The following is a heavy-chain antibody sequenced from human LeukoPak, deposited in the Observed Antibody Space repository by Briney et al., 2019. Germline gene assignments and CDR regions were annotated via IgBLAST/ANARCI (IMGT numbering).Heavy chain of an antibody. V-gene: IGHV3-7*01. D-gene: IGHD4-17*01. CDR1: GLTFSSYW. CDR2: IKQDGSEK. Sequence: PGGSLRLSCAASGLTFSSYWMSWVRQAPGKGLEWVANIKQDGSEKYYVDSVKGRFTISRDNAKNSLYLQMNSLRAEDTAVYYCARDLGLLFDYWGQGTLVTVSS. J-gene: IGHJ4*02. CDR3: ARDLGLLFDY.